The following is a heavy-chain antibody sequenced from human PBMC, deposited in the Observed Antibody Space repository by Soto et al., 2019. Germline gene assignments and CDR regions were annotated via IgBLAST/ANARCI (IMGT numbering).Heavy chain of an antibody. CDR3: VSRIPSWVFDY. D-gene: IGHD3-16*01. J-gene: IGHJ4*01. Sequence: GGSLRLSCLVSGFTVNTNYMYWVRQAPGRGLEWVSAMYSGGDIHYADSVKGRFTISRDTSENTLYLRMDKLRVEDTAVYFCVSRIPSWVFDYWGKVTLVTVSS. CDR1: GFTVNTNY. V-gene: IGHV3-53*01. CDR2: MYSGGDI.